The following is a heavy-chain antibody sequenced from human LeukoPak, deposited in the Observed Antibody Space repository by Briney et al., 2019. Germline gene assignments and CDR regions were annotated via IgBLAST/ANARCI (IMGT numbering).Heavy chain of an antibody. Sequence: GGSLRLSCAASGFTFSSYSMNWVRQAPGKGLEWVSSIGSSSYIYYADSVRGRFTISRDNAKNSLYLQMNSLRAEDTAVYYCARDAVSLTYCGGDCEPNWFDPWGQGTLVTVSS. V-gene: IGHV3-21*01. CDR1: GFTFSSYS. CDR2: IGSSSYI. J-gene: IGHJ5*02. D-gene: IGHD2-21*02. CDR3: ARDAVSLTYCGGDCEPNWFDP.